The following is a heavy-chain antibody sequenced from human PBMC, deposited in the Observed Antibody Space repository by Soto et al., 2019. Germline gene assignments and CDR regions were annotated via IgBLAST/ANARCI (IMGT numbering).Heavy chain of an antibody. CDR3: ATSNWFDP. CDR2: IYYSGST. Sequence: QLQLQESGPGLVKPSETLSLTCTVSGGSISSRGYYWGWIHQPPGKGLEWIGTIYYSGSTYYNPSLKSRVTISVDTSKNQFSLKLSSVTAAYTAVYYCATSNWFDPWGQGTLVTVSS. V-gene: IGHV4-39*01. J-gene: IGHJ5*02. CDR1: GGSISSRGYY.